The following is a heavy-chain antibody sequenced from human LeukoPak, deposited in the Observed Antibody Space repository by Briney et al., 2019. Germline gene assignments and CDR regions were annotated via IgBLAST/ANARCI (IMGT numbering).Heavy chain of an antibody. J-gene: IGHJ4*02. Sequence: ASVKVSCKASGYTFTGYYLHWVRQAPGQGLEWMGWINPNSGVTNYAQNFQGRVTMTRDTSISTAYMELSRLRSDDTAVYYCARSVWGYFDYWGQGTLVTVPS. D-gene: IGHD3-16*01. V-gene: IGHV1-2*02. CDR1: GYTFTGYY. CDR2: INPNSGVT. CDR3: ARSVWGYFDY.